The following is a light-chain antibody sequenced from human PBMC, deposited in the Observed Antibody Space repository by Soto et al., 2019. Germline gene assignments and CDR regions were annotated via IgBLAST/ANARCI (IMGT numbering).Light chain of an antibody. Sequence: QSALTQPPSASGSPRQSVTISCTGTSSDVGGYNYVSWYQQYPGKIPKLRVYKVNKGPSGVPDRFSGSKSGNTASLTVSGLQAEDEADYYCTSYAGGNNVFGTGTKVTVL. CDR3: TSYAGGNNV. CDR1: SSDVGGYNY. CDR2: KVN. V-gene: IGLV2-8*01. J-gene: IGLJ1*01.